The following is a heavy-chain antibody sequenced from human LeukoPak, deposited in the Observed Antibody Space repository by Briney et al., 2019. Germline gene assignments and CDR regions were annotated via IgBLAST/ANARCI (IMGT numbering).Heavy chain of an antibody. J-gene: IGHJ6*02. CDR2: IYTRDSDT. CDR1: GYSFTSYW. CDR3: ARRGTSIAAAEWSDYYGMDV. V-gene: IGHV5-51*01. D-gene: IGHD6-13*01. Sequence: GESLKISCKSSGYSFTSYWIGWVRQMAGKGLEWMGIIYTRDSDTRYSPSFQGQVTISADKSISTAYLQWSSLKASDTAMYYCARRGTSIAAAEWSDYYGMDVWGQGTTVTVSS.